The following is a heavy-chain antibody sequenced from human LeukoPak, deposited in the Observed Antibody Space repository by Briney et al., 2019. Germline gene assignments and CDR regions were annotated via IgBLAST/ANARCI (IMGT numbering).Heavy chain of an antibody. CDR2: IDPSDSYT. J-gene: IGHJ4*02. CDR1: GYSFTSYW. CDR3: ARVVVVVAATISPFEDY. Sequence: GESLRISCKGSGYSFTSYWISWVRQMPGKGLEWMGRIDPSDSYTNYSPSFQGHVTISADKSISTAYLQWSSLKASDTAMYYCARVVVVVAATISPFEDYWGQGTLVTVSS. D-gene: IGHD2-15*01. V-gene: IGHV5-10-1*01.